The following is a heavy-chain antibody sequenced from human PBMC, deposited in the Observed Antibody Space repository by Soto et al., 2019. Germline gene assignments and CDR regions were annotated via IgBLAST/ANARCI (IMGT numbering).Heavy chain of an antibody. Sequence: QVQLVQSGAEVKRPGSSVQVSCKASGGTFRTSTISWVRQAPGQGLEWMGRIIPILNIANYAQKFQGRVTFTADNSTSTAYMDMGSLRSEDTAVYYCARSVGGYVDTTVVSAYGMDVWGQGTTVTVSS. CDR2: IIPILNIA. J-gene: IGHJ6*02. CDR3: ARSVGGYVDTTVVSAYGMDV. D-gene: IGHD5-18*01. V-gene: IGHV1-69*02. CDR1: GGTFRTST.